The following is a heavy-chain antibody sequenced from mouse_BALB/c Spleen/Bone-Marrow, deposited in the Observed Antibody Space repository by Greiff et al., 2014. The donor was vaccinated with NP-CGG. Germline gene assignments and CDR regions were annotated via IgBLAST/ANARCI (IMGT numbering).Heavy chain of an antibody. CDR1: GFSFSGYG. Sequence: EVQVVESGGDLVKPGGSLKLSCAASGFSFSGYGMSWVRQTPDKRLEGVATIGVGGTYTYYPDSVKGRFTISRDNAKNTLYLRMSSLKSEDTAMYYCARPFTTVVATVFAYWGQGTLVTVSA. J-gene: IGHJ3*01. D-gene: IGHD1-1*01. V-gene: IGHV5-6*01. CDR3: ARPFTTVVATVFAY. CDR2: IGVGGTYT.